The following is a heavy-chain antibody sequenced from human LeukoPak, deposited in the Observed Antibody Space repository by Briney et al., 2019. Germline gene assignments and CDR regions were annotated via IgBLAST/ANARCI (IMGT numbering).Heavy chain of an antibody. CDR3: AAQQWLVTNYDF. CDR1: GFTVSSNY. CDR2: ITGSGGRT. Sequence: PGGSLRLSCAASGFTVSSNYMSWVRQAPGKGLEWVSAITGSGGRTYYADSVKGRFTISRDNAKNSLYLQMNSLRAEDTAVYYCAAQQWLVTNYDFWGQGTLVTVSS. J-gene: IGHJ4*02. V-gene: IGHV3-23*01. D-gene: IGHD6-19*01.